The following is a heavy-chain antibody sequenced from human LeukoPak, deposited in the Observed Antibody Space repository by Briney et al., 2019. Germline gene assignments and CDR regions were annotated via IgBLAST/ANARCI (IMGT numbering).Heavy chain of an antibody. CDR1: GFTFSGFW. Sequence: GGSLRLSCAVSGFTFSGFWMSWSRQAPGKGLEWVASINSDGSEGYYADVVKGRFTISRDNAKNSLYLQMNSLRAEDTAVYYCARSSYSSSSSVWGQGIMVTVSS. D-gene: IGHD6-6*01. CDR2: INSDGSEG. V-gene: IGHV3-7*03. J-gene: IGHJ3*01. CDR3: ARSSYSSSSSV.